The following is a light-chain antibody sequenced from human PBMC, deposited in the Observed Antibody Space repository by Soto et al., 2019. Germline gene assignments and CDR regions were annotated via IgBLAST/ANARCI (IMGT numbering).Light chain of an antibody. Sequence: DLVMTQTPLSLSVTPGQPASISCKSSQSLLHSDGKTYLCWYLQKPGQPPQLLLYEVSYRFSGVPDRFSGGGSGTDFTLKISRVEAEDVVVYYCMKGIQLLWTFGKGTKVEIK. CDR3: MKGIQLLWT. V-gene: IGKV2D-29*01. CDR1: QSLLHSDGKTY. CDR2: EVS. J-gene: IGKJ1*01.